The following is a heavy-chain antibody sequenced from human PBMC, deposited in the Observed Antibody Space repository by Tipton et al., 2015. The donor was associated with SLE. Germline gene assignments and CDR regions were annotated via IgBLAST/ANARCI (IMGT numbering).Heavy chain of an antibody. V-gene: IGHV4-31*03. CDR2: IYYSGNT. D-gene: IGHD6-19*01. Sequence: TLSLTCTVSGGSISSGGYYWTWIRQLPGKGLEWIGYIYYSGNTYYNPSLGSRLTLSLDTSKNQFSLKVNSVTAADTAVYYCASLLWGGWPFDHWGQGTLVTVSS. CDR1: GGSISSGGYY. CDR3: ASLLWGGWPFDH. J-gene: IGHJ4*02.